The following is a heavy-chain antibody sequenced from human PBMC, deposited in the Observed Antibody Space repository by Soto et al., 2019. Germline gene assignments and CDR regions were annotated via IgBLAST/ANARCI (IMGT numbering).Heavy chain of an antibody. Sequence: EVQLLESGGNLVQPGGSLRLSCAASGFSFSTYALTWVRQVPGKGLEWVSGISASGATTYYADSVKGRFTNSRDNSKNTVFLHMASLRAEDTALYYCAKWTDTVVEAALAGGAFDIWGQGTTVTVSS. V-gene: IGHV3-23*01. J-gene: IGHJ3*02. CDR1: GFSFSTYA. CDR2: ISASGATT. CDR3: AKWTDTVVEAALAGGAFDI. D-gene: IGHD2-2*01.